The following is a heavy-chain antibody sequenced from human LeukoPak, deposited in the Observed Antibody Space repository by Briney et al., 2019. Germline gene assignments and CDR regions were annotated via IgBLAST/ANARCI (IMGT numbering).Heavy chain of an antibody. CDR1: GYTFTGYY. D-gene: IGHD5-18*01. V-gene: IGHV1-2*02. CDR3: ARDMDTGPDLFDY. J-gene: IGHJ4*02. Sequence: ASVKVSCKASGYTFTGYYLHWVQQAPGQGLEWMGWINPNSGDTDYAQNFQGRVTMTRDTSISTAYLDLSRLRSDDTAVYYCARDMDTGPDLFDYWGQGTLVTVSS. CDR2: INPNSGDT.